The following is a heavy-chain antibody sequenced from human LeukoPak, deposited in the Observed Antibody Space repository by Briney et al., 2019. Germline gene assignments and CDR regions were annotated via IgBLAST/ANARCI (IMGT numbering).Heavy chain of an antibody. CDR2: ISNGGGMT. CDR3: ARVRWASYYFEY. V-gene: IGHV3-23*01. D-gene: IGHD4-23*01. J-gene: IGHJ4*02. Sequence: GGSLRLSCAASGFTFSAYAMSWVRQAPGEGLEWVSTISNGGGMTYYADSVKGRFTISRDNAKNSLYLQMNSLRDEDTAVYYCARVRWASYYFEYWGQGTLVTVSS. CDR1: GFTFSAYA.